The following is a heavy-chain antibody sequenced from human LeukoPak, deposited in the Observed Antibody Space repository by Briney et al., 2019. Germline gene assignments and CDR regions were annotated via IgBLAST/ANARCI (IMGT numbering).Heavy chain of an antibody. CDR3: AREVYSSSSSHFDY. CDR1: GFTFSSYA. J-gene: IGHJ4*02. D-gene: IGHD6-6*01. V-gene: IGHV3-23*01. Sequence: PGGSLRLSCAASGFTFSSYAMSWVRQAPGKGLEWVSAISGSGGSTYYADSVKGRFTISRDNAKNSLYLQMNSLRAEDTAVYYCAREVYSSSSSHFDYWGQGTLVTVSS. CDR2: ISGSGGST.